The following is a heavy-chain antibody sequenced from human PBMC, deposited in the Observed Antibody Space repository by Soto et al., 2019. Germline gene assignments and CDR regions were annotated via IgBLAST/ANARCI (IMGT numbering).Heavy chain of an antibody. CDR1: GGTVSSYA. V-gene: IGHV1-69*06. J-gene: IGHJ4*02. CDR2: IIPIFGTA. CDR3: ARDRNYDYVWGSYRYLGY. D-gene: IGHD3-16*02. Sequence: SVKVSCKASGGTVSSYAISWVRQAPGQGLEWMGGIIPIFGTATYAQKFQGRVTITADKSTSTAYMELSSLRSEDTAVYYCARDRNYDYVWGSYRYLGYWGQGTLVTVS.